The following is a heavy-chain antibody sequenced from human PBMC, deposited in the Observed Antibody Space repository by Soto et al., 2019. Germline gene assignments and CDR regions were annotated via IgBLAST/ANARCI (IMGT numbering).Heavy chain of an antibody. CDR1: GYSFISYW. D-gene: IGHD2-2*01. V-gene: IGHV5-51*01. Sequence: HGESLKISCKGSGYSFISYWIGWVRQTPGKGLEWMGIIYPGDSYTRYSPSFQGQVTISVDKSISTAYLQWNSLKASDTAVYYCAKDLELIVVPAATYDYWGQGTLVTVSS. CDR3: AKDLELIVVPAATYDY. CDR2: IYPGDSYT. J-gene: IGHJ4*02.